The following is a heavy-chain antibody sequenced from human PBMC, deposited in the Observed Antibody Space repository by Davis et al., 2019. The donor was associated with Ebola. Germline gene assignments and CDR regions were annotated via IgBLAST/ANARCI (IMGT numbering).Heavy chain of an antibody. CDR3: ARDDRYSSSWYGMDV. J-gene: IGHJ6*02. V-gene: IGHV4-34*01. CDR2: INHSGST. D-gene: IGHD6-13*01. Sequence: GSLRLSCAVYGGSFSGYYWSWIRQPPGKGLEWIGEINHSGSTNYNPSLKSRVTISVDKSKNQFSLKLSSVTAADTAVYYCARDDRYSSSWYGMDVWGQGTTVTVSS. CDR1: GGSFSGYY.